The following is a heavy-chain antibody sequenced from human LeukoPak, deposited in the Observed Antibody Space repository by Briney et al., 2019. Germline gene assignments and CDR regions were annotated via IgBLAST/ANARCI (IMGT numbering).Heavy chain of an antibody. V-gene: IGHV4-39*07. CDR3: AISYDFWSGYYDDY. CDR2: INYSGNT. Sequence: PSETLSLTCTVSGGSISSSRYYWGWIRQPPGKGLEWIGSINYSGNTYYNPSLSSRVTISVDTSKNQFSLKLSSVTAAGTAVYYCAISYDFWSGYYDDYWGQGTLVTVSS. CDR1: GGSISSSRYY. D-gene: IGHD3-3*01. J-gene: IGHJ4*02.